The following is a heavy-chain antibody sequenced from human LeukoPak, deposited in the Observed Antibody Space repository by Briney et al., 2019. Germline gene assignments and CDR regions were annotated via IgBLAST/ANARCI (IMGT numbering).Heavy chain of an antibody. CDR2: IIPIFGIT. J-gene: IGHJ5*02. Sequence: ASVKVSCKASGYTFTSYGISWVRQAPGQGLEWMGRIIPIFGITDYAQKFQGRVTFTADTSTSTAYIELTSLRSDDTAVYFCARVVRGFDPWGQGTLVTVSS. CDR3: ARVVRGFDP. V-gene: IGHV1-69*04. CDR1: GYTFTSYG.